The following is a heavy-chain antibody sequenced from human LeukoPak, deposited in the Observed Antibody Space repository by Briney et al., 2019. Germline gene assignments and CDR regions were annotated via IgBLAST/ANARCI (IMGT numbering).Heavy chain of an antibody. D-gene: IGHD3-3*01. Sequence: GGSLRLSCAASGFTFSDYYMSWIRQAPGKGLEWVSYISSSGSTIYYADSVKGRFTISRDNAKNSLYLQMNSLRAEDTAVYYCARVSQSYYDFWSGSPSHDAFDIWGQGTMVTVSS. J-gene: IGHJ3*02. CDR2: ISSSGSTI. CDR3: ARVSQSYYDFWSGSPSHDAFDI. V-gene: IGHV3-11*01. CDR1: GFTFSDYY.